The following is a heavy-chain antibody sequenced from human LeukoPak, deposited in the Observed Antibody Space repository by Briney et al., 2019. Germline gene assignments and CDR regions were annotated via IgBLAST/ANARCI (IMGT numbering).Heavy chain of an antibody. CDR1: GFTFSDYY. V-gene: IGHV3-23*01. J-gene: IGHJ5*02. CDR3: AKGRQLNPSMNWFGP. CDR2: ISGSGGST. D-gene: IGHD5-18*01. Sequence: GGSLRLSCAASGFTFSDYYMSWIRQAPGKGLEWVSIISGSGGSTFYADSVKGRFIISRDNSKDTLYLQMNSLRAEDTAVYYCAKGRQLNPSMNWFGPWGQGTQVTVSS.